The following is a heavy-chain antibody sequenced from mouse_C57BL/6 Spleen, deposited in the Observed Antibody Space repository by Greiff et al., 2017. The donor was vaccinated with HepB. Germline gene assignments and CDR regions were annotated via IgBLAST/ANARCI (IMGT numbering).Heavy chain of an antibody. V-gene: IGHV1-22*01. CDR3: ARGIYYYGSSYGGFAY. D-gene: IGHD1-1*01. CDR1: GYTFTDYN. Sequence: VQLQQSGPELVKPGASVKMSCKASGYTFTDYNMHWVKQSHGKSLEWIGYINPNNGGTSYNQKFKGKATLTVNKSSSTAYMVLRSQTSEDSAVYCCARGIYYYGSSYGGFAYWGQGTLVTVSA. CDR2: INPNNGGT. J-gene: IGHJ3*01.